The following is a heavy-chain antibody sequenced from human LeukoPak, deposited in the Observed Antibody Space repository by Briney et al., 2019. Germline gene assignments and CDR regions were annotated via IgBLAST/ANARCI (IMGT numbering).Heavy chain of an antibody. D-gene: IGHD3-3*01. CDR1: GFSFGDYA. CDR2: IRSQGYGGAR. CDR3: TRGRDLRFCLDV. J-gene: IGHJ6*02. V-gene: IGHV3-49*04. Sequence: PGGSLRLSCTASGFSFGDYAMSWVRQAPGKGLEWVGFIRSQGYGGAREYAASVKGRLSISRDDSKSIAYLQMNSLKTEDTAVYYCTRGRDLRFCLDVWGQGTTVTVSS.